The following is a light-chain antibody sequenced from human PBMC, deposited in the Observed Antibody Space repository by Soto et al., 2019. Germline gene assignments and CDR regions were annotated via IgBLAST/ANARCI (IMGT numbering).Light chain of an antibody. Sequence: QSALTQPPSASGSLGQSVTISCTGTLTDIGTYYYVSWYQQHPGKAPKLIIYEVGERPSGVPDRFSGSKSGNTASLTVSGLQAGDEADYYCSSYAGTKTLVFGGGTKLTVL. V-gene: IGLV2-8*01. CDR1: LTDIGTYYY. CDR3: SSYAGTKTLV. J-gene: IGLJ2*01. CDR2: EVG.